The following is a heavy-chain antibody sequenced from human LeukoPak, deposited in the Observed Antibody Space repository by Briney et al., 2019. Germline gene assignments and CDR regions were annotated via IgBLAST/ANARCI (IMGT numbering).Heavy chain of an antibody. V-gene: IGHV3-48*01. CDR1: GFTFSSYS. J-gene: IGHJ4*02. D-gene: IGHD6-13*01. CDR2: ISSSSNTI. CDR3: ARGIAAAGKAY. Sequence: GGSLRLSCAASGFTFSSYSMNWVRQAPGKWLEWVSHISSSSNTIYYADSVKGRFTISRDNAKNSLYLQMNSLRAEDTAVYYCARGIAAAGKAYWGQGTLVTVSS.